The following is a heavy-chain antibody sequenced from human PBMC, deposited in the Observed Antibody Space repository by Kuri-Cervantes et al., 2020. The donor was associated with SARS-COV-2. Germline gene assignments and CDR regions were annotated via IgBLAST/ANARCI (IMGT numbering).Heavy chain of an antibody. D-gene: IGHD3-3*01. CDR3: AKMEGGFLEWTWIDY. Sequence: GESLKISCAASGFTFSSYAMHWVRQAPGKGLEWVAVISYDGSNKYYADSVKGRFTISRDNSKNTLYLQMNSLRAEDTAVYYCAKMEGGFLEWTWIDYWGQGTLVTVSS. CDR2: ISYDGSNK. V-gene: IGHV3-30-3*02. CDR1: GFTFSSYA. J-gene: IGHJ4*02.